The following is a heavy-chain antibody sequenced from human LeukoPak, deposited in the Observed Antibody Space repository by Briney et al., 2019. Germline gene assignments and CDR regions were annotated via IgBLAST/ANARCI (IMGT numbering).Heavy chain of an antibody. CDR1: GFTFSSYN. Sequence: PGGSLRLSCAASGFTFSSYNMNWVRQAPGQGLEWVSSITSSSSYIYYADSMKGRFTISRDNAKNSLYLQMNSLRAEDTAVYYCARGSLEARAFDIWGQGTMVTVSS. D-gene: IGHD3-3*01. V-gene: IGHV3-21*01. CDR3: ARGSLEARAFDI. CDR2: ITSSSSYI. J-gene: IGHJ3*02.